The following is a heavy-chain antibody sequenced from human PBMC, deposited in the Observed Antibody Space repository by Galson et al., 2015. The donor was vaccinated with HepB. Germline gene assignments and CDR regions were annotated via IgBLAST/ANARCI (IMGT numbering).Heavy chain of an antibody. V-gene: IGHV3-30*18. D-gene: IGHD1-26*01. CDR2: ISYDGSNK. J-gene: IGHJ4*02. CDR3: AKWDSGSSLDY. Sequence: SLRLSCAASGFTFSSYGMHWVRQAPGKGLEWVAVISYDGSNKYYADSVKGRFTISRDNSKNTLYLQMNSLRAEDTAVYYCAKWDSGSSLDYWGQGTLVTVSS. CDR1: GFTFSSYG.